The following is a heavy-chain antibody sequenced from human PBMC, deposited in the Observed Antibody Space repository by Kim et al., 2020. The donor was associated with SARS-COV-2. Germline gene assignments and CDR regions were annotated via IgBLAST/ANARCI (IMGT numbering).Heavy chain of an antibody. D-gene: IGHD3-22*01. Sequence: GESLKISCKGSGYSFTSYWIGWVRQMPGKGLEWMGIIYPGDSDTRYSPSFQGQVTISADKSISTAYLQWSSLKASDTAMYYCARGDYYDSSGYYYYYYGMDVWGQGTTVTVSS. CDR3: ARGDYYDSSGYYYYYYGMDV. J-gene: IGHJ6*02. CDR1: GYSFTSYW. V-gene: IGHV5-51*01. CDR2: IYPGDSDT.